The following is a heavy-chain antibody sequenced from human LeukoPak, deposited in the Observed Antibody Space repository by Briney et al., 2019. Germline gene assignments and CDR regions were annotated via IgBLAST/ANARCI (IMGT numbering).Heavy chain of an antibody. J-gene: IGHJ6*02. D-gene: IGHD3-9*01. CDR3: ARDRREDYDILTGLGFSYYYGMDV. V-gene: IGHV3-21*01. Sequence: GGSLRLSCAASGFTFSSYSMNWVRQAPGKGLEWVSSISSSSSYIYSADSVKGRFTISRDNAKNSLYLQMNSLRAEDTAVYYCARDRREDYDILTGLGFSYYYGMDVWGQGTTVTVSS. CDR1: GFTFSSYS. CDR2: ISSSSSYI.